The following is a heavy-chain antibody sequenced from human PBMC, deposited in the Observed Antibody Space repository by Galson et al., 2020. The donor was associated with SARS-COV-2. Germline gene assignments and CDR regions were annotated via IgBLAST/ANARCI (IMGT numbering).Heavy chain of an antibody. CDR1: GFTFSSYA. CDR3: ARPQGGSYSSAFDI. V-gene: IGHV3-30-3*01. D-gene: IGHD1-26*01. Sequence: PGGSLRLSCADSGFTFSSYAMHWVRQAPGKGLEWVAVISYDGSNKNYADSVKGRFTISRDNSKNTLYLQMNSLRAEDTAVYYCARPQGGSYSSAFDIWGHGTMVTVSS. J-gene: IGHJ3*02. CDR2: ISYDGSNK.